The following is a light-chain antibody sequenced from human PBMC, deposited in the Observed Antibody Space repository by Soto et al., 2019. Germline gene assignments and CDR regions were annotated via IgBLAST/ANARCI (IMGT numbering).Light chain of an antibody. V-gene: IGKV3-20*01. CDR2: GAS. Sequence: EIVLTQSPGTLSLSPGERATLSCRASQSVSSSYLAWYQQKPGQAPRLLIYGASSRATGIPDRFSGSGSGTDFTLTISRLEPEDFAVYYCQQHGSSLLWTFGQGTKVDIK. CDR1: QSVSSSY. CDR3: QQHGSSLLWT. J-gene: IGKJ1*01.